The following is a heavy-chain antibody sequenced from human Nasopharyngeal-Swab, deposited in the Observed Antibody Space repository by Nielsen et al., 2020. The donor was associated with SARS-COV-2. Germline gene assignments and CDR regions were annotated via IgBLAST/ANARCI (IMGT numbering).Heavy chain of an antibody. V-gene: IGHV3-23*01. J-gene: IGHJ4*02. CDR3: AGGMGGVVALDY. CDR1: GFTFSSYA. CDR2: ISGSGGST. D-gene: IGHD2-15*01. Sequence: GGSLRLSCAASGFTFSSYAMSWVRQAPGKGLEWVSAISGSGGSTYYADSVKGRFTISRDNSKNTLYLQMNSRRAEDTAVYYCAGGMGGVVALDYWGQGTLVTVSS.